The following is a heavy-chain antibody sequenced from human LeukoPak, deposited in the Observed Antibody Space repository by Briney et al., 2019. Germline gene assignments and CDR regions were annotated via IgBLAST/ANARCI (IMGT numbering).Heavy chain of an antibody. V-gene: IGHV3-74*01. D-gene: IGHD7-27*01. J-gene: IGHJ4*02. CDR2: INGDGSAT. CDR3: ARGINWGQVDY. CDR1: GFTLSGHW. Sequence: PGGSLRLSCAASGFTLSGHWMYWLRQAPGKGLAGVSRINGDGSATNYAGSMKGRFTISRDNAKNILYLQMNSLREDDTAVYYCARGINWGQVDYWGQGTLVTVSS.